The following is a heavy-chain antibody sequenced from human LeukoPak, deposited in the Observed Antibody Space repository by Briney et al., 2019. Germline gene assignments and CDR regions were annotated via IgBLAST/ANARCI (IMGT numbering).Heavy chain of an antibody. D-gene: IGHD2-2*01. J-gene: IGHJ6*02. Sequence: SVKVSCKASGGTFSSYAISWVRQAPGQGLEWMGRIIPILGIANYAQKFQGRVTITADKSTSTAYMELSSLRSEDTAVYYRARRGTVYCSSTSCQAYGMDVWGQGTTVTVSS. CDR3: ARRGTVYCSSTSCQAYGMDV. V-gene: IGHV1-69*04. CDR1: GGTFSSYA. CDR2: IIPILGIA.